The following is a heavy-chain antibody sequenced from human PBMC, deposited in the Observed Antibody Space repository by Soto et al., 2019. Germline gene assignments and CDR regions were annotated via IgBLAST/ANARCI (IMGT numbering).Heavy chain of an antibody. Sequence: SETLSLTCAVSGGSISSSNWWSWVRQPPGKGLEWIGEIYHSGSTNYNPSLKSRVTISVDKSKNQFSLKLSSVTAADTAVYYCARDPVQYSSSWLGYFDYWGQGTLVTVSS. V-gene: IGHV4-4*02. D-gene: IGHD6-13*01. J-gene: IGHJ4*02. CDR3: ARDPVQYSSSWLGYFDY. CDR1: GGSISSSNW. CDR2: IYHSGST.